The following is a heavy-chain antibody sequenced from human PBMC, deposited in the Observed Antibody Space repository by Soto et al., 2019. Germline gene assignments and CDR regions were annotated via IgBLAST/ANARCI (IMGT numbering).Heavy chain of an antibody. Sequence: GSLRLSCAASGFTFSSYWMSWVRQAPGKGLEWVANIKQDGSEKYYVDSVKGRFTISRDNAKNSLYLQMNSLRAEDTAVYYCARVRPGDSSGYYYAFDIWGQGTMVTVSS. D-gene: IGHD3-22*01. CDR3: ARVRPGDSSGYYYAFDI. CDR2: IKQDGSEK. J-gene: IGHJ3*02. V-gene: IGHV3-7*03. CDR1: GFTFSSYW.